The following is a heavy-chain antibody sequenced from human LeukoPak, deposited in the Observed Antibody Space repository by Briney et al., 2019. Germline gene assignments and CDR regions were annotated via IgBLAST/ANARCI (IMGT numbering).Heavy chain of an antibody. CDR3: ARDLTPPHCTSTSCPRGGWFDP. J-gene: IGHJ5*02. CDR1: GYTFTSYG. CDR2: INPYNANT. V-gene: IGHV1-18*01. Sequence: ASVKVSCKASGYTFTSYGISWVRQAPGQGLEWMGWINPYNANTKYAQKLQGRVTMTTDTSTSTACMELRGLGSDDTAVYYCARDLTPPHCTSTSCPRGGWFDPWGQGTLVTVSS. D-gene: IGHD2-2*01.